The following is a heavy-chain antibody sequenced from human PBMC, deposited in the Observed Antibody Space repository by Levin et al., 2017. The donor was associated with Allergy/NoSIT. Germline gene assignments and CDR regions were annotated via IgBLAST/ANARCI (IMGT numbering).Heavy chain of an antibody. Sequence: PGESLKISCAASGFTFSSYAMSWVRQAPGKGLEWVSAISGSGGSTYYADSVKGRFTISRDNSKNTLYLQMNSLRAEDTAVYYCAKDGYSSGMLFDYWGQGTLVTVSS. J-gene: IGHJ4*02. CDR1: GFTFSSYA. D-gene: IGHD6-19*01. V-gene: IGHV3-23*01. CDR2: ISGSGGST. CDR3: AKDGYSSGMLFDY.